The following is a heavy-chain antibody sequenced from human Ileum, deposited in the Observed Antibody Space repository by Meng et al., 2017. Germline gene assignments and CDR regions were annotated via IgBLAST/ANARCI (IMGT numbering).Heavy chain of an antibody. CDR3: ASARYDN. CDR1: GGSGGPFSSANY. CDR2: INHSGST. V-gene: IGHV4-4*02. J-gene: IGHJ4*02. D-gene: IGHD3-22*01. Sequence: QMQVQESGPGLVKPSGTLSLTCTVSGGSGGPFSSANYWTWIRQPPGKGLEWIGEINHSGSTNYKPSLKSRVTISVDTSKKQFSLKLTSVTAADTAVYYCASARYDNWGQGTLVTVSS.